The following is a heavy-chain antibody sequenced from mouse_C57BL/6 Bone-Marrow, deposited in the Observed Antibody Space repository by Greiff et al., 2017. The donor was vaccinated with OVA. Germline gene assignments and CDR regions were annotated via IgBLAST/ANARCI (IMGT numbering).Heavy chain of an antibody. CDR1: GFSLSTFGMG. CDR2: IWWGDAK. CDR3: ARIYYDGSSWFAY. J-gene: IGHJ3*01. Sequence: QVTLKESGPGILQPSQTLSLTCSFSGFSLSTFGMGVGWIRQPSGKGLEWLAHIWWGDAKYYNPALKSRLTISKDTSKNQVFLKIANVDTEDTATYYGARIYYDGSSWFAYWGQGTLVTVSA. D-gene: IGHD1-1*01. V-gene: IGHV8-8*01.